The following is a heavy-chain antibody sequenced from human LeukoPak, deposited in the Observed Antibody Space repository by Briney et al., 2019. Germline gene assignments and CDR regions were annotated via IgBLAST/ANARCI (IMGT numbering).Heavy chain of an antibody. D-gene: IGHD2/OR15-2a*01. Sequence: SQTLSLTCAISGYIVFNNSSAWNWIRQSPSRGLECLGRTYYRSKWYNDYAVSVKSRITINPDTSKNQFSLQLNSVTPEDTAVYYCARDLYERSNWFDPWGQGTLVTVSS. CDR1: GYIVFNNSSA. CDR2: TYYRSKWYN. V-gene: IGHV6-1*01. J-gene: IGHJ5*02. CDR3: ARDLYERSNWFDP.